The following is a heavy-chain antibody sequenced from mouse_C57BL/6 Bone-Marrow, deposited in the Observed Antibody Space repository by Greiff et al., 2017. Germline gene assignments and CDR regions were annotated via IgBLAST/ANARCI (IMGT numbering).Heavy chain of an antibody. Sequence: QVQLQQPGAELVMPGASVKLSCKASGYTFTSYWMHWVKQRPGQGLEWIGEIDPSDSYTIYNQKFKGKSTLTVAKSSSTAYMQLCSLTSEYSAAYYCARDLIITAVVATDYWGQGTTLTVSS. CDR2: IDPSDSYT. CDR3: ARDLIITAVVATDY. D-gene: IGHD1-1*01. CDR1: GYTFTSYW. V-gene: IGHV1-69*01. J-gene: IGHJ2*01.